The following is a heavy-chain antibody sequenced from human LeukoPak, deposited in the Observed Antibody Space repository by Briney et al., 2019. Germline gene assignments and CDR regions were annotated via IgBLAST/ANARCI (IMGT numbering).Heavy chain of an antibody. CDR3: ARDSRRELLHAFDI. V-gene: IGHV4-59*01. D-gene: IGHD1-26*01. Sequence: PSETLSLTCAVYGGSFSGYYWSWIRQHPGKGLEWIGYIYYSGSTNYNPALKSRVTISVDTSKNQFSLKLSSVTAADTAVYYCARDSRRELLHAFDIWGQGTMVTVSS. CDR1: GGSFSGYY. J-gene: IGHJ3*02. CDR2: IYYSGST.